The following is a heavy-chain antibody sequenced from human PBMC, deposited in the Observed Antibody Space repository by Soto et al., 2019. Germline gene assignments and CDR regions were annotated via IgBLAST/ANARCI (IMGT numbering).Heavy chain of an antibody. D-gene: IGHD4-17*01. CDR2: IFDSGST. CDR3: AREIIPLTTDWYFDL. Sequence: QVQLQESGPGLVKPSQTLSLTCTVSGGSISGGVYYWSWIRQPPGKGLEWIGYIFDSGSTYYNPSLKSRVTRAVDTSKIQFSLRLSSVTAADTAVYYWAREIIPLTTDWYFDLWGRGTLVTVSS. V-gene: IGHV4-30-4*01. J-gene: IGHJ2*01. CDR1: GGSISGGVYY.